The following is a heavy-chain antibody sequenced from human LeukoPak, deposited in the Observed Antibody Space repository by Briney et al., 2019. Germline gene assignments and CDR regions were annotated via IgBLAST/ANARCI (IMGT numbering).Heavy chain of an antibody. V-gene: IGHV4-34*01. CDR1: GGSFSGYY. Sequence: SETLSLTCAVYGGSFSGYYWSWIRQPPGKGLEWIGEINHSGSTNYNPSLKSRVTISVDTSKNQFSLKLSSVTAADTAVYYCAARGNGFGYWGQGTLVTVSS. D-gene: IGHD4-23*01. CDR2: INHSGST. J-gene: IGHJ4*02. CDR3: AARGNGFGY.